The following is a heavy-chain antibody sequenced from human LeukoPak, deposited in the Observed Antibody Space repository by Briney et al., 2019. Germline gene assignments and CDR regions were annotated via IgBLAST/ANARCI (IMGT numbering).Heavy chain of an antibody. J-gene: IGHJ4*02. D-gene: IGHD4-17*01. Sequence: PGGSLRLSCAASGFTFNNYAMNWVRQAPGKGLEWVSSISGGGETTYYADSAKGRFTISRDNSQNTSYLQMNSLRAEDTAVYYCARDYADYVGYGFFDYWGQGTLVTVSS. CDR3: ARDYADYVGYGFFDY. V-gene: IGHV3-23*01. CDR1: GFTFNNYA. CDR2: ISGGGETT.